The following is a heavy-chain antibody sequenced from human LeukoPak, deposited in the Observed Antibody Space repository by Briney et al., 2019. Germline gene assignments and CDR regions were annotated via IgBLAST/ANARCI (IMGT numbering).Heavy chain of an antibody. CDR1: GFTFSSYG. CDR2: ISYDGSNK. J-gene: IGHJ4*02. D-gene: IGHD1-7*01. Sequence: PGGSLRLSCAASGFTFSSYGMHWVRQAPGKGLEWVAVISYDGSNKYYADSVKGRFTISRDSSKNTLYLQMNSLRAEDTAVYYCARGMAGLGDWNYGDYWGQGTLVTVSS. CDR3: ARGMAGLGDWNYGDY. V-gene: IGHV3-30*03.